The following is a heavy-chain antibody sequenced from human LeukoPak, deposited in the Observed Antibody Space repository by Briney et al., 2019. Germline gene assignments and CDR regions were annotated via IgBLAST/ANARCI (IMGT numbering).Heavy chain of an antibody. CDR1: GGSFSGYY. J-gene: IGHJ4*02. Sequence: PSETLSLTCAVYGGSFSGYYWSWIRQPPGKGLEWIGEINHSGSTNYNPSLKSRVTISVDTSKNQFSLKLSSVAAADTAVYYCARQGVIGFDYWGQGTLVTVSS. D-gene: IGHD2/OR15-2a*01. V-gene: IGHV4-34*01. CDR2: INHSGST. CDR3: ARQGVIGFDY.